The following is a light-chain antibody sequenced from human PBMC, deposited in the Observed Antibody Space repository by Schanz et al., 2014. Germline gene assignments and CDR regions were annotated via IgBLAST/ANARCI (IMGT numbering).Light chain of an antibody. V-gene: IGLV2-8*01. CDR3: SSYGGNLGV. J-gene: IGLJ1*01. Sequence: QSVLTQPPSASGSPGQSVTISCTGTSSDVGGYNFVSWYQQHPGKAPKLMIYDVSNRPSGVSNRFSGSKSGNTASLTISGLQAEDEADYYCSSYGGNLGVFGTGTKLTVL. CDR1: SSDVGGYNF. CDR2: DVS.